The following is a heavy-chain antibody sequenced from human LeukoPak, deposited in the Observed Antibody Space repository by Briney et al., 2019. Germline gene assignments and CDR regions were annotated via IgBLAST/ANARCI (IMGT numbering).Heavy chain of an antibody. Sequence: GGSLRLSCAASGFTFSSYWMSWVRQAPGKGLEWEANIKQDGSEKYYVDSVKGRFTISRDNAKNSLYLQMNSPRAEDTAVYYCARDQSQGYYYDSSGYYSSSFAEYFQHWGQGSLVTVSS. CDR3: ARDQSQGYYYDSSGYYSSSFAEYFQH. CDR1: GFTFSSYW. J-gene: IGHJ1*01. V-gene: IGHV3-7*01. CDR2: IKQDGSEK. D-gene: IGHD3-22*01.